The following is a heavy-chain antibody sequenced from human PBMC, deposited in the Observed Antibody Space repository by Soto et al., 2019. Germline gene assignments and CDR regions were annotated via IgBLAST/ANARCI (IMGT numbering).Heavy chain of an antibody. CDR1: GCSLRRGGYS. CDR3: ARVPDR. CDR2: IYHSGST. V-gene: IGHV4-30-2*01. J-gene: IGHJ5*02. D-gene: IGHD2-2*01. Sequence: SSGTLSLTRAVSGCSLRRGGYSWSWIRQPPGKGLEWIGYIYHSGSTYYNPSLKSRVTISVDRSKNQFSLKLSSVTAADTAVYYCARVPDRWGQGTLVTVSS.